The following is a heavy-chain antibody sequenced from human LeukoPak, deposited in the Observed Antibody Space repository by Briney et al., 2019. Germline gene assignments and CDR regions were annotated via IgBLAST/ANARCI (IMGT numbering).Heavy chain of an antibody. J-gene: IGHJ4*02. CDR2: IYYSGST. D-gene: IGHD3-10*01. CDR3: ARANMVRGVIGYFDS. Sequence: SETLSLTCTVSGGSISSYYWSWIRQPPGKGLEWIGYIYYSGSTNYNPSLKSRVTISVDTSKNQFSLKLSSVTAADTAVYYCARANMVRGVIGYFDSWGQGTLVTVSS. CDR1: GGSISSYY. V-gene: IGHV4-59*01.